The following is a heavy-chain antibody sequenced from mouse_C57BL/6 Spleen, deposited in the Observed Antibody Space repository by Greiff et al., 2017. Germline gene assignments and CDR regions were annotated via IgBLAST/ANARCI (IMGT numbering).Heavy chain of an antibody. V-gene: IGHV5-16*01. CDR1: GFTFSDSY. CDR3: AREGGRVYAMDY. CDR2: INDDGSST. Sequence: EVQVVESEGGLVQPGSSMKLSCTASGFTFSDSYMAWVRQAPEKGLEWVANINDDGSSTNYLDPLKSRFTISMDNAKNLLYLQMSSLKSEDTATYYCAREGGRVYAMDYWGQGTSVTVSS. D-gene: IGHD3-3*01. J-gene: IGHJ4*01.